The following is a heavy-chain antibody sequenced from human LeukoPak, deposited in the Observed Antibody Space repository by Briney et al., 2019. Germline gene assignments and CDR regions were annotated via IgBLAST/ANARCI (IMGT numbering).Heavy chain of an antibody. V-gene: IGHV1-69*13. D-gene: IGHD2-15*01. CDR2: IIPIFGTA. J-gene: IGHJ4*02. Sequence: SVKVSCKASGGTFSSYAISWVRQAPAQGLEWMGGIIPIFGTANYAQKFQGRVTITADESTSTAYMELSSLRSEDTAVYYCARDWAPLGYCSGGSCYWGYWGQGTLVTVSS. CDR3: ARDWAPLGYCSGGSCYWGY. CDR1: GGTFSSYA.